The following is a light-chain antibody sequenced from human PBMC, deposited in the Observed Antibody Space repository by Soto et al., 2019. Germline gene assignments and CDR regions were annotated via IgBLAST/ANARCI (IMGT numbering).Light chain of an antibody. J-gene: IGLJ2*01. CDR1: SSDVGAYNY. CDR3: ISYTSSSTLV. CDR2: AVS. Sequence: QSVLTQPASVSGSPGQSITISCTGASSDVGAYNYVSWYQQHPGKAPKLMIYAVSNRPSGVSNRFSGSKSGNTASLTISGLQAEDEADYYCISYTSSSTLVFGGGTKLTAL. V-gene: IGLV2-14*01.